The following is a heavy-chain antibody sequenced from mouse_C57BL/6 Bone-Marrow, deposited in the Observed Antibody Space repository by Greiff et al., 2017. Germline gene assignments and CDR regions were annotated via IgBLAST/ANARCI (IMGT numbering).Heavy chain of an antibody. CDR1: GYTFTSYG. J-gene: IGHJ1*03. V-gene: IGHV1-81*01. Sequence: VKLVESGAELARPGASVKLSCKASGYTFTSYGISWVKQRTGQGLEWIGEIYPRSGNTYYNEKFKGKATLTADKSSSTAYMELRSLTSEDSAVYFCARGPLNWYFDVWGTGTTVTVSS. CDR2: IYPRSGNT. CDR3: ARGPLNWYFDV.